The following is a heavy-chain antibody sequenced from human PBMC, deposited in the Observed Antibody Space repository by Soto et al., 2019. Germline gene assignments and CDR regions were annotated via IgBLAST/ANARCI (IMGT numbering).Heavy chain of an antibody. J-gene: IGHJ4*02. Sequence: LSLTCTVSGASISSYYWSWIRQPPGKGLEWIGYIYYSGSTKYNPSLKSRVTISVDTSKNQFSLKLSSVTAADTAVYYCARDHYYDSTGYYDYWGQGTMVTVSS. D-gene: IGHD3-22*01. V-gene: IGHV4-59*01. CDR3: ARDHYYDSTGYYDY. CDR1: GASISSYY. CDR2: IYYSGST.